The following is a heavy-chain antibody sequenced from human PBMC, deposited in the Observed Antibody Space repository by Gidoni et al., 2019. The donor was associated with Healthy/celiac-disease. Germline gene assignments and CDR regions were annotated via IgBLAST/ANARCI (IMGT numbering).Heavy chain of an antibody. CDR2: ISWNSGSI. CDR1: GFTFYDSA. Sequence: EVQLVESGGGLVQPGRSLRLSCAASGFTFYDSAMHWVRQAPGKGLEWVSGISWNSGSIGYADSVKGRFTISRDNAKNSLYLQMNSLRAEDTALYYCARYYDILTGYYYYGMDVWGQGTTVTVSS. V-gene: IGHV3-9*01. D-gene: IGHD3-9*01. J-gene: IGHJ6*02. CDR3: ARYYDILTGYYYYGMDV.